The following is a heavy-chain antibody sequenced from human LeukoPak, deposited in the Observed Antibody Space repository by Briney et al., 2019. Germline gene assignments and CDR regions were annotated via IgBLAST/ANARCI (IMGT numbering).Heavy chain of an antibody. J-gene: IGHJ4*02. CDR3: ARGPWGKAPAGHAY. Sequence: ASVKVSCKASGYTFTSYYMHWVRQAPGQGLEWMGIINPSGGSTSYAQKFQGRVTMTRDTSTSTVYMELSSLRSEDTAGYYCARGPWGKAPAGHAYGAQGTLAHVSP. CDR2: INPSGGST. D-gene: IGHD6-13*01. CDR1: GYTFTSYY. V-gene: IGHV1-46*01.